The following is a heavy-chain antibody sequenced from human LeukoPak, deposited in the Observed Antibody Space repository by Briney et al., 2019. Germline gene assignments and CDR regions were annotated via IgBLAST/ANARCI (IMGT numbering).Heavy chain of an antibody. D-gene: IGHD3-10*01. CDR2: IKEDGTYT. CDR3: ARDSYQDYYGRFDP. J-gene: IGHJ5*02. Sequence: GGSLRLSCAASGFTFSRHWMHWVRQAPGKGLVWVSRIKEDGTYTSYVDSVKGRFTMSRDNARNTLYLQMNGLTAEDTAMYYCARDSYQDYYGRFDPWGQGTLVIVSS. CDR1: GFTFSRHW. V-gene: IGHV3-74*01.